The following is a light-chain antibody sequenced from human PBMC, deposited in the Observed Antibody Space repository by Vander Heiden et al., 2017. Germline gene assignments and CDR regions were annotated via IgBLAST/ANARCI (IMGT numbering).Light chain of an antibody. CDR3: QTYDSNNWV. V-gene: IGLV6-57*02. Sequence: NFKLPQPHSVSESPGKTVTISCTASSGSIASNYVQWYQQRPGSAPTTVIYEDKNRPSGVPDRFSGSIDSSANSASLTISGLKTEDEGYYFCQTYDSNNWVFGGGTKLTVL. CDR1: SGSIASNY. J-gene: IGLJ3*02. CDR2: EDK.